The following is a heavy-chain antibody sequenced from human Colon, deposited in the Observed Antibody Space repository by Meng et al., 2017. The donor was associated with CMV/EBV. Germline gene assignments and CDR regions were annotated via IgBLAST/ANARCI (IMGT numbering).Heavy chain of an antibody. V-gene: IGHV1-18*01. CDR3: AKDQDGDYSNYQHFDY. Sequence: GYEFLAYDVSWVRQGPGQGLEWVGRIMAYNYQTDLAEKFQDRVTVTLDLSTDTAFLELRSLRYDDTAIYYCAKDQDGDYSNYQHFDYWGQGTLVTVSS. J-gene: IGHJ4*02. CDR2: IMAYNYQT. CDR1: GYEFLAYD. D-gene: IGHD4-11*01.